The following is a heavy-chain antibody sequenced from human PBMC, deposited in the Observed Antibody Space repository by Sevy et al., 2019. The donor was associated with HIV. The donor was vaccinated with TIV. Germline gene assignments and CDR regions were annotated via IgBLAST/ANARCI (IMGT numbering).Heavy chain of an antibody. V-gene: IGHV3-21*04. Sequence: GGSLRLSCAASGFTFSSYSMNWVRQAPGKGLEWVSSISSSSSYIYYADSVKGRFTISRDNSKNKLYLQMNSLRAEDTAVYYCAKDRVSGTYYTGDFDYWGQGTLVTVSS. D-gene: IGHD3-10*01. CDR3: AKDRVSGTYYTGDFDY. CDR1: GFTFSSYS. J-gene: IGHJ4*02. CDR2: ISSSSSYI.